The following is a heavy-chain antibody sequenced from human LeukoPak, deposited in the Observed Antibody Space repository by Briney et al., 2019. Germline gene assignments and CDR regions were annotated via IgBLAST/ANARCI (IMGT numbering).Heavy chain of an antibody. D-gene: IGHD3-3*01. J-gene: IGHJ6*02. Sequence: ASVTVSCTASGYTFTGYYMHWVRQAPGQGLEWMGWINPNSGGTNYAQKFQGRVTMTRDTSISTAYMELSRLRSDDTAVYYCARRDDFWSGYPLPYDPANYYGMDVWGQGTTVTVSS. CDR2: INPNSGGT. CDR3: ARRDDFWSGYPLPYDPANYYGMDV. V-gene: IGHV1-2*02. CDR1: GYTFTGYY.